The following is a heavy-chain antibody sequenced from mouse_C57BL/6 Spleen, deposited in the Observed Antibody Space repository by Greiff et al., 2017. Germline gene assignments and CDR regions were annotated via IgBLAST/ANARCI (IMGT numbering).Heavy chain of an antibody. CDR2: IYPRGGST. CDR1: GYTFTDHT. D-gene: IGHD1-1*01. J-gene: IGHJ2*01. Sequence: QVQLQQSDAELVIPGASVKISCKVSGYTFTDHTIHWMKQRPEQGLEWIGYIYPRGGSTKYNEKFKGKATLTADKSSSTAYMQLNSLTSEDSAVYCCARSFCYCGSSYAGYYFDYWGQGTTLTVSS. V-gene: IGHV1-78*01. CDR3: ARSFCYCGSSYAGYYFDY.